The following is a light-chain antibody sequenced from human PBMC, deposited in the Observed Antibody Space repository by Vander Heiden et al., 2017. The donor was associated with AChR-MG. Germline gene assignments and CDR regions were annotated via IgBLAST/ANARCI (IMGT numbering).Light chain of an antibody. Sequence: EIVLTQSPDFQSVTPKEKVTITCRASQSIGGSLHWYQQKPDQPPKLLIKYASRSVSGVPSRFSGSGSGTDFSLTINGLEAEDAATYYCHQSSTSPQTFGPGTKVEIK. J-gene: IGKJ3*01. CDR3: HQSSTSPQT. V-gene: IGKV6-21*01. CDR1: QSIGGS. CDR2: YAS.